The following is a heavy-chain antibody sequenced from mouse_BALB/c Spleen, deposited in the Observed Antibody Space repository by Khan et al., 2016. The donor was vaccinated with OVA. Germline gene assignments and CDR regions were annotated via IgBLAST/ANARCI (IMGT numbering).Heavy chain of an antibody. CDR2: INTHSGVP. CDR3: ARGGAAFYRNYGGAMDY. Sequence: QIQLVQSGPELKKPGETVRISCKASGYTFTTAGMQWVQKMPGKGLKWIGWINTHSGVPKYAEDFKGRFAFSLETSASTVYLQITNLKNEDTATYFCARGGAAFYRNYGGAMDYWGQGTSVTVSS. CDR1: GYTFTTAG. V-gene: IGHV9-4*02. J-gene: IGHJ4*01. D-gene: IGHD2-5*01.